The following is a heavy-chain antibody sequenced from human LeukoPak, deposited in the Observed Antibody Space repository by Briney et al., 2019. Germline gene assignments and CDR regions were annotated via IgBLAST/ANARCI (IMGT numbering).Heavy chain of an antibody. J-gene: IGHJ5*02. Sequence: PGGSLRLSCAASGFTFSSYAMHWVRQAPGKGLEWVAVISYDGSNKYYADSVKGRFTISRDNSKNTLYLQMNSLRAEDTAVYYCASTIGPAHWFDPWGQGTLVTVSS. V-gene: IGHV3-30-3*01. CDR1: GFTFSSYA. D-gene: IGHD3-9*01. CDR2: ISYDGSNK. CDR3: ASTIGPAHWFDP.